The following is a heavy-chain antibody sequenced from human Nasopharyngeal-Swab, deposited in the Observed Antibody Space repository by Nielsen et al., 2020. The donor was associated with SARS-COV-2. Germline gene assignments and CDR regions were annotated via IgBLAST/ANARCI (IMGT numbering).Heavy chain of an antibody. V-gene: IGHV3-21*01. CDR2: ISSSSSYI. CDR1: GFTFSSYA. J-gene: IGHJ4*02. CDR3: AREKPGDY. D-gene: IGHD1-14*01. Sequence: GESLKISCAASGFTFSSYAMHWVRQAPGKGLEWVSSISSSSSYIYYADSVKGRFTISRDNAKNSLYLQMNSLRAEDTAVYYCAREKPGDYWGQGTLVTVSS.